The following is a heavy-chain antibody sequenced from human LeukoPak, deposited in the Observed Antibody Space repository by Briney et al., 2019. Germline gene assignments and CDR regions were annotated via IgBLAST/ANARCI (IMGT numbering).Heavy chain of an antibody. CDR3: ATDKRVKLWARYDAFDI. J-gene: IGHJ3*02. D-gene: IGHD2-21*01. CDR1: GYTLTELS. V-gene: IGHV1-24*01. CDR2: FDPEDGET. Sequence: ASVKVSCKVSGYTLTELSMHWVRQAPGKGLEWMGGFDPEDGETIYAKKLQGRVTMTEDTSTDTAYMELSSLRSEDTAVYYCATDKRVKLWARYDAFDIWGQGTMVTVSS.